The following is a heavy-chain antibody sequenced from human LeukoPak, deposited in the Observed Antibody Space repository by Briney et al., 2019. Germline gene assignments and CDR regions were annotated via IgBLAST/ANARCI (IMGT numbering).Heavy chain of an antibody. D-gene: IGHD3-9*01. Sequence: GGSLRLSCAASGFTFSSYSMKWVRQAPGKGLEWVSSISSSSSYIYYADSVKGRFTISRDNAKNSLYLQMNSLRAEDTAVYYCERYSEYFDWLLPTTYYFDYWGQGTLVTVSS. CDR1: GFTFSSYS. V-gene: IGHV3-21*01. CDR2: ISSSSSYI. J-gene: IGHJ4*02. CDR3: ERYSEYFDWLLPTTYYFDY.